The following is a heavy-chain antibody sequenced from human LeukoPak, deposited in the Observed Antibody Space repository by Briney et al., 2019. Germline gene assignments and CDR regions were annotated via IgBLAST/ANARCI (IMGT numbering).Heavy chain of an antibody. CDR2: INPSGGST. J-gene: IGHJ4*02. Sequence: GASVKVSCKASGYTFTSYGISWVRQAPGQGLEWMGIINPSGGSTSYAQKFQGRVTMTRDMSTSTVYMEVSSLRSEDTAVYYCARDLAADGRVPDYWGQGTLVTVSS. CDR1: GYTFTSYG. D-gene: IGHD6-13*01. CDR3: ARDLAADGRVPDY. V-gene: IGHV1-46*01.